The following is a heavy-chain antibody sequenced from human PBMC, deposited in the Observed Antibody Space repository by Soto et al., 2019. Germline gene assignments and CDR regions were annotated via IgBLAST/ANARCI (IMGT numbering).Heavy chain of an antibody. CDR2: ISSSSSYI. Sequence: GGSLRLSCAASGFTFSSYSMNWVRQAPGKGLEWVSSISSSSSYIYYADSVKGRFTISRDNAKNSLYLQMNSLRAGDTAVYYCARVRLRAGSWAVVGYWGQGTLVTVSS. J-gene: IGHJ4*02. V-gene: IGHV3-21*01. CDR1: GFTFSSYS. D-gene: IGHD6-13*01. CDR3: ARVRLRAGSWAVVGY.